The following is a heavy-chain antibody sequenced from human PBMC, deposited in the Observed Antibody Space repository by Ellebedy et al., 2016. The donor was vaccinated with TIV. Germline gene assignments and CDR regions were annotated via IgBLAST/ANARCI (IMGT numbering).Heavy chain of an antibody. V-gene: IGHV1-46*01. D-gene: IGHD5-18*01. CDR2: INPSGGYT. CDR1: GYTLTNYY. Sequence: AASVTVSCKASGYTLTNYYIHWVRQAPGQGLEWMGVINPSGGYTTYTQNFQGRVTMTRDTSTSTVYMDLSSLRSEDTAVYYCARGGVQVWLRPFDYWGQGTLVTVSS. CDR3: ARGGVQVWLRPFDY. J-gene: IGHJ4*02.